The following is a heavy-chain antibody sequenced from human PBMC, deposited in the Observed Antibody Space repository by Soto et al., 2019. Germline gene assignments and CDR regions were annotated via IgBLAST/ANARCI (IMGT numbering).Heavy chain of an antibody. CDR3: ARGLDYYGSGSHPRKFDP. D-gene: IGHD3-10*01. V-gene: IGHV3-21*01. Sequence: DVQLVESGGGLVKPGGSLRLSCAASGFTFSSYSMNWVRQAPGKGLEWVSSISGSSNYRYYADSVRGRFTISRDNAKNSLYLQMNSLRAEDTAVYYCARGLDYYGSGSHPRKFDPWGQGTLVTVSS. CDR1: GFTFSSYS. J-gene: IGHJ5*02. CDR2: ISGSSNYR.